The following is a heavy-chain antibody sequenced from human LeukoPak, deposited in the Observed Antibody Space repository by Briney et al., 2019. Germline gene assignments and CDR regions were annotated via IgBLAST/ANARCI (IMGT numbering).Heavy chain of an antibody. CDR1: GGSISSEKYY. J-gene: IGHJ2*01. Sequence: SETLSLTCTVSGGSISSEKYYWGWIRQPPGKGLEWIGNIHYSGSTYYSPSLKSRVTISLDTSKNQFSLQLNSVTPEDSAVYYCARTRGYLDLWGRGTLVTVSS. CDR3: ARTRGYLDL. CDR2: IHYSGST. V-gene: IGHV4-39*01. D-gene: IGHD2-2*01.